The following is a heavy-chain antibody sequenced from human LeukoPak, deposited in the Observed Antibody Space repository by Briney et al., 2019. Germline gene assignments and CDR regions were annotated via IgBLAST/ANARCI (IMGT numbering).Heavy chain of an antibody. D-gene: IGHD6-6*01. V-gene: IGHV1-69*13. CDR1: GGTFSSYA. Sequence: SVKVSCKASGGTFSSYAISWVRQAPGQGLEWMGGIIPIFGTANYAQKFQGRVTITADESTSRAYMEPSSLRSEDTAVYYCARGLGHSSSSGPYYFDYWGQGTLVTVSS. CDR2: IIPIFGTA. CDR3: ARGLGHSSSSGPYYFDY. J-gene: IGHJ4*02.